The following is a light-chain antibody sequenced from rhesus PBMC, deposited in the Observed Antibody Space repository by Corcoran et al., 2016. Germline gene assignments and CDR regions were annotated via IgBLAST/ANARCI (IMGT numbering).Light chain of an antibody. CDR1: QDINSY. Sequence: DIQMTQSPSSLSASVGDRVTITCRASQDINSYLHGYQQKPGKAPKVPISYTDRLESGVPSRFIGSGSGTAFTLTISSLQPNDFATYFCQRYKTLPFTVGPGTNLEIK. CDR3: QRYKTLPFT. CDR2: YTD. V-gene: IGKV1-32*01. J-gene: IGKJ3*01.